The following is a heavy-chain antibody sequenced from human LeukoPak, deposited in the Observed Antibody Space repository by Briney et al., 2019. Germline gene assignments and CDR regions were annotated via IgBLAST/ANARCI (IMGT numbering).Heavy chain of an antibody. Sequence: GGSLRLSCAASGFTFSSYAMSWVRQAPGKGLEWVSTISGSGGSTYYADSVKGRFTISRDNSKNTLYLQMNSLRAEDTAVYCCAKNREYGRDYFDDCGQGTLVTVSS. CDR1: GFTFSSYA. D-gene: IGHD4/OR15-4a*01. J-gene: IGHJ4*02. V-gene: IGHV3-23*01. CDR3: AKNREYGRDYFDD. CDR2: ISGSGGST.